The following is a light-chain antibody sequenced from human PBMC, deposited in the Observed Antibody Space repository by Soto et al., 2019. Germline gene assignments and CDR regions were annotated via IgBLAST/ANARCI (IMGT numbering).Light chain of an antibody. J-gene: IGLJ3*02. Sequence: QSVLTQPPSVSGAPGLRVTISCTGSSSNIGAGYDVHWYQQLPGTAPKLLIHGNNNRPSGVPDRFSGSKSGTSASLAITGLQAEDEADYYCQSYDTSLSGVVCGGGTKLTVL. CDR3: QSYDTSLSGVV. CDR2: GNN. V-gene: IGLV1-40*01. CDR1: SSNIGAGYD.